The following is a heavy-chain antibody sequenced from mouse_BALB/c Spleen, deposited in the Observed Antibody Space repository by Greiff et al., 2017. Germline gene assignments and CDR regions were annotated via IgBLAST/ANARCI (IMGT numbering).Heavy chain of an antibody. CDR1: GFTFSSFG. V-gene: IGHV5-17*02. CDR3: ARDLYAMDY. J-gene: IGHJ4*01. Sequence: EVHLVESGGDLVKPGGSLKLSCAASGFTFSSFGMHWVRQAPEKGLEWVAYISSGSSTIYYADTVKGRFTISRDNPKNTLFLQMTSLRSEDTAMYYCARDLYAMDYWGQGTSVTVSS. CDR2: ISSGSSTI.